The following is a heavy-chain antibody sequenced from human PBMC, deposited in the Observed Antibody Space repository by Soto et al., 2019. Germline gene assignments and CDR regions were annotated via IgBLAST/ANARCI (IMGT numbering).Heavy chain of an antibody. D-gene: IGHD3-10*01. CDR2: IIPMYGPA. V-gene: IGHV1-69*01. CDR3: ARVTSMVRGVIDNWFDP. CDR1: GGTFSSYA. J-gene: IGHJ5*02. Sequence: QVPLVQSGPEVKKPGSWVTVSCKASGGTFSSYAIHWVRKAPGQGLEWMGGIIPMYGPAKYAQRFQGRVTITADESTTTVYMELTSLTSQDTAVYYCARVTSMVRGVIDNWFDPWGHGTLVTVSS.